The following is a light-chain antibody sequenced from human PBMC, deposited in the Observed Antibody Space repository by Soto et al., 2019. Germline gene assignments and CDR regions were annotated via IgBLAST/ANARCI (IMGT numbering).Light chain of an antibody. Sequence: EIVLTQSPGTLSLSPGERATLSCRASQSVSSSYLAWYQQKPGQAPRLLIYGASSRATGIPVRFSGSGSGTDFTLTISRLEPEDFAVYYCQKYGRSPFTFGPGTKVDIK. CDR3: QKYGRSPFT. CDR1: QSVSSSY. CDR2: GAS. J-gene: IGKJ3*01. V-gene: IGKV3-20*01.